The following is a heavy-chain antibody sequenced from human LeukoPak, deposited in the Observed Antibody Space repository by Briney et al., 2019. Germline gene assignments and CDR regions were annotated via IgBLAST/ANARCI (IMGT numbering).Heavy chain of an antibody. D-gene: IGHD2-15*01. Sequence: PGGSLRLSCAASGFTFSSYGMHWVRQAPGKGLEWVAVIWYDGSNKYYADSVKGRFTISRDNSKKTLYLQMNSMRAEDTAVYYCAKDLVVVASFIDYWGQGTLVTVSS. CDR3: AKDLVVVASFIDY. CDR2: IWYDGSNK. V-gene: IGHV3-33*06. CDR1: GFTFSSYG. J-gene: IGHJ4*02.